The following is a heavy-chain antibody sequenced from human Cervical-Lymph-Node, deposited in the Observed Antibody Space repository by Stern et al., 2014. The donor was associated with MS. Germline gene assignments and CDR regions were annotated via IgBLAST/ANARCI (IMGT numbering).Heavy chain of an antibody. CDR2: LTPMFGTS. J-gene: IGHJ4*02. V-gene: IGHV1-69*01. D-gene: IGHD6-13*01. CDR3: ARDQGGIADS. CDR1: GGSFSMDS. Sequence: VQLVESGAEVKKPGSSVKVSCKASGGSFSMDSISWVRQAPGKGLEWMGGLTPMFGTSNYAQKCQGRVTTTADVSTSTAYMELTSLRSEDTAVYFCARDQGGIADSWGQGTLVIVSS.